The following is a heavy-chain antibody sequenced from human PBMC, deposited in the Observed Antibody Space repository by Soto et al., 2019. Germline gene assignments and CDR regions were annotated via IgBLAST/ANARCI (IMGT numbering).Heavy chain of an antibody. D-gene: IGHD2-15*01. J-gene: IGHJ3*02. V-gene: IGHV1-8*02. CDR2: INPNSGNT. CDR1: GYTFTGYY. Sequence: ASAKVSCKASGYTFTGYYMHWVRQAPRQGLEWMGWINPNSGNTYYAQKFQGRVTMTRNTSISTAYMELSSLRSEDTAVYYCAREIGHGYCSGGSCYDAFDIWGQGTMVTVSS. CDR3: AREIGHGYCSGGSCYDAFDI.